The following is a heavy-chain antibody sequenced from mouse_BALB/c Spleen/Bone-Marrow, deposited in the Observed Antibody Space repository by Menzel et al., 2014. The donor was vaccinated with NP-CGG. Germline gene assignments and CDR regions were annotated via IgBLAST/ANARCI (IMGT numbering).Heavy chain of an antibody. Sequence: QVQLQQSGSVLVRPGASVKLSCKASGYTFTSSWMPWAKLLSGQFLAFLGEIDPNSGNTYYNEKFKGKATLTVDTSSSTAYVDLSSLTSEDSAVYYCARIYYGNFYAMYYWGQGTSVTFSS. CDR3: ARIYYGNFYAMYY. CDR2: IDPNSGNT. D-gene: IGHD2-1*01. J-gene: IGHJ4*01. CDR1: GYTFTSSW. V-gene: IGHV1S130*01.